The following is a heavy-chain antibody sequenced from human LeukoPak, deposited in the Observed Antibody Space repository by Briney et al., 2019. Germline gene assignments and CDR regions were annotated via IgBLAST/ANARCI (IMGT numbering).Heavy chain of an antibody. CDR2: IYYSGST. Sequence: PSETLSLTCTVSGGSISSGSYYWSWIRQPPGKGLEWIGYIYYSGSTNYNPSLKSRVTISVDTSKNQFSLKLSSVTAADTAVYYCARQAGGDLDDYYYMDVWGKGTTVTVSS. CDR1: GGSISSGSYY. D-gene: IGHD4-17*01. J-gene: IGHJ6*03. CDR3: ARQAGGDLDDYYYMDV. V-gene: IGHV4-61*01.